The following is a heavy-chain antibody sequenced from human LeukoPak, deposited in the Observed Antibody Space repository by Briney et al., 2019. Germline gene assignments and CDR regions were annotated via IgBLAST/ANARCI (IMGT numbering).Heavy chain of an antibody. CDR1: GYSLSSGYY. J-gene: IGHJ6*03. CDR3: ARRRWLAHYYYMDV. V-gene: IGHV4-38-2*01. CDR2: IYHSGST. Sequence: SETLSLTCAVSGYSLSSGYYWGWIRQPPGKGLEWIGSIYHSGSTYYNPSLKSRVTISVDTSKNQFSLKLSSVTAADTAVYYCARRRWLAHYYYMDVWGKGTTVTVSS. D-gene: IGHD6-19*01.